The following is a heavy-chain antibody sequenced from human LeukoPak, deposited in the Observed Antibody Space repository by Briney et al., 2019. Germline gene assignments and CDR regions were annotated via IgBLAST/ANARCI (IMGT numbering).Heavy chain of an antibody. J-gene: IGHJ4*02. D-gene: IGHD6-6*01. V-gene: IGHV3-66*01. CDR1: GFTVSSKY. Sequence: PGGTLRLSCAASGFTVSSKYMSWVRQAPGKGLEWASVVYSSGSTYYADSVKGRFTISRDNSRNTLSLQMNSLRAEDTAVYYCATSLASARAAGYYFDYWGQGTLVTVSS. CDR2: VYSSGST. CDR3: ATSLASARAAGYYFDY.